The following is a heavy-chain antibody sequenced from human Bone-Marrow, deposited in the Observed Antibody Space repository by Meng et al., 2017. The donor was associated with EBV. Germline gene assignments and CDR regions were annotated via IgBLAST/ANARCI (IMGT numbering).Heavy chain of an antibody. D-gene: IGHD3-22*01. CDR3: ARDGYYYDSSGPQKSYYFDY. CDR2: IYQSGST. CDR1: GGSSSSINW. J-gene: IGHJ4*02. Sequence: QGQQQVSAPGLGKPSGTQSLTCAVSGGSSSSINWGSWVRQPPGKGLEWIGEIYQSGSTNYNPSLKSRVTISVDKSKNQFSLKLSSVTAADTAVYYCARDGYYYDSSGPQKSYYFDYWGQGTLVTVSS. V-gene: IGHV4-4*02.